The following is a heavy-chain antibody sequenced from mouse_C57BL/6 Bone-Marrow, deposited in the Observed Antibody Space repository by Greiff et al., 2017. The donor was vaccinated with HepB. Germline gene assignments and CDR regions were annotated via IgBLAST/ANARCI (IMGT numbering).Heavy chain of an antibody. CDR2: IRSESSNYAT. D-gene: IGHD3-3*01. CDR1: GFTFNTYA. V-gene: IGHV10-3*01. CDR3: VRGGREDPWFAY. J-gene: IGHJ3*01. Sequence: EVQRVESGGGLVQPKGSLKLSCAASGFTFNTYAMHWVRQAPGKGLEWVARIRSESSNYATYYADSVKDRFTISRDDSQSMLYLQMNNLKTEDTAMYYCVRGGREDPWFAYWGQGTLVTVSA.